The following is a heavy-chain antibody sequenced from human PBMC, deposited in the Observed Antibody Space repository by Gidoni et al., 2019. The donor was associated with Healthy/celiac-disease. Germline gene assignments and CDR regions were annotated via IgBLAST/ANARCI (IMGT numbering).Heavy chain of an antibody. V-gene: IGHV4-39*01. CDR1: GGSRVSSRYY. CDR3: ARHEIADFWSGYSFDY. D-gene: IGHD3-3*01. J-gene: IGHJ4*02. CDR2: IYYSGST. Sequence: QLQLQESGPGGVTPSPTLFPTCTVPGGSRVSSRYYWGWIRQPPGKGLEWIGSIYYSGSTYYNPSLKSRVTISVDTSKNQFSLKLSSVTAADTAVYYCARHEIADFWSGYSFDYWGQGTLVTVSS.